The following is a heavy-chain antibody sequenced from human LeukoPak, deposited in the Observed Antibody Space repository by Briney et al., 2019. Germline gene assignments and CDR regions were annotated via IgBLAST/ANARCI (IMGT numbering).Heavy chain of an antibody. V-gene: IGHV4-31*03. CDR1: GGSISSGGYY. J-gene: IGHJ4*02. CDR2: IYYSGST. Sequence: SQTLSLTCTVSGGSISSGGYYWSWIRQHPGKGLEWIGYIYYSGSTYYNPSLKSRVTISVDTSKNQFSLKLSSVTAADTAVYYCARVSVGGSGSSHPFYFDYWGQGTLVTVSS. CDR3: ARVSVGGSGSSHPFYFDY. D-gene: IGHD3-10*01.